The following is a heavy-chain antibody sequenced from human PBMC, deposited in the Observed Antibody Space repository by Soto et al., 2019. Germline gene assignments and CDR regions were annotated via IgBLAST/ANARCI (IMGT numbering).Heavy chain of an antibody. CDR2: INHSGST. J-gene: IGHJ4*02. Sequence: SETLSLTCAVYGGSFSGYYWSWIRQPPGKGLEWIGEINHSGSTNYNPSLKSRVTISVDTSKNQFSLKLSSVTAADTAVYYCARVPLMTTVTFDYWGQGTLVTVSS. V-gene: IGHV4-34*01. CDR1: GGSFSGYY. D-gene: IGHD4-17*01. CDR3: ARVPLMTTVTFDY.